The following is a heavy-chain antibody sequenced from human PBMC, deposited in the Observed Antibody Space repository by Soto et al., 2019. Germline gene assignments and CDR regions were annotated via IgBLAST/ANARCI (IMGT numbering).Heavy chain of an antibody. CDR3: GKGAAEAGTFHYYYMDV. CDR2: ISSSSRTT. V-gene: IGHV3-48*01. J-gene: IGHJ6*03. D-gene: IGHD6-13*01. CDR1: GFTFSSYS. Sequence: GGSLRLSCSASGFTFSSYSMNWVRQAPGKGLEWISYISSSSRTTYYADSVKGRFTISRDNSKNTLYLQMNSLRAEDTAVYYSGKGAAEAGTFHYYYMDVGGKGTTVTVSS.